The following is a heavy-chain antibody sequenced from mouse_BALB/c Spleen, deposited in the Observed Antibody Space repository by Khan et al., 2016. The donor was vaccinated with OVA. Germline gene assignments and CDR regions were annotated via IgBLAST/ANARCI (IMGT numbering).Heavy chain of an antibody. CDR3: ARQYSNSCFEY. CDR2: ISSGGSYT. D-gene: IGHD2-5*01. V-gene: IGHV5-6*01. J-gene: IGHJ2*01. CDR1: GFTFSSFG. Sequence: EVELVESGGDLVKPGGSLKLSCAASGFTFSSFGMSWIRQTPDKRLEWVATISSGGSYTYYPDSVKGRFTISRDNAKNTLYLQISSLKSEDTAMYYCARQYSNSCFEYWGQGTTLTVSS.